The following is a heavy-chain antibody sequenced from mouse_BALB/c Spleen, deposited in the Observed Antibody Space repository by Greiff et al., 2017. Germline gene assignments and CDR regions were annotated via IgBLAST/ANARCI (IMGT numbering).Heavy chain of an antibody. V-gene: IGHV2-4-1*01. J-gene: IGHJ3*01. CDR2: IWSGGST. CDR3: ARNWYDGTLFAY. Sequence: VKVVESGPGLVQPSQSLSITCTVSGFSLTSYGVHWVRQSPGKGLEWLGVIWSGGSTDYNAAFISRLSISKDNSKSQVFFKMNSLQADDTAIYYCARNWYDGTLFAYWGQGTLVTVSA. CDR1: GFSLTSYG. D-gene: IGHD2-14*01.